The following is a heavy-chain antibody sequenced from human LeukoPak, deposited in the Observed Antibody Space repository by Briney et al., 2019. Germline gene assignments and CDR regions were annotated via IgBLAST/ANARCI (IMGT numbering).Heavy chain of an antibody. CDR1: GGSISSFY. D-gene: IGHD3-16*01. CDR3: ARGLPGRDAFDV. Sequence: PSETLSLTCTVSGGSISSFYWNWIRQPPGKGLEWVGNVIYSGNTNYNPSLGSRVTISEDTSKNQFSLNLNSLTAADTAVYYCARGLPGRDAFDVWGQGTVVTVSS. V-gene: IGHV4-59*13. CDR2: VIYSGNT. J-gene: IGHJ3*01.